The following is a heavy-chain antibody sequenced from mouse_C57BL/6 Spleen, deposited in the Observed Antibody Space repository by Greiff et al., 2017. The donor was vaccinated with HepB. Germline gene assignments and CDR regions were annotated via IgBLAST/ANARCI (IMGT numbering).Heavy chain of an antibody. D-gene: IGHD3-3*01. CDR3: AGWEAGLDD. CDR2: IYPGDGDT. Sequence: VQLQQSGAELVKPGASVKISCKASGYAFSSYWMNWVKQRPGKGLEWIGQIYPGDGDTKYNGKFKGTATLTADISSSTAYMQLSRLSSEDSAVYFCAGWEAGLDDWGQGTTLTVSS. CDR1: GYAFSSYW. V-gene: IGHV1-80*01. J-gene: IGHJ2*01.